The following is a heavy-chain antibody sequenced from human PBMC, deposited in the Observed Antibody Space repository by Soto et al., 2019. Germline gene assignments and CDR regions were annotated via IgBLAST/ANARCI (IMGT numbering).Heavy chain of an antibody. CDR1: GYSFTNYW. D-gene: IGHD1-26*01. CDR3: ARRANYYYYYGMDV. V-gene: IGHV5-10-1*01. J-gene: IGHJ6*02. Sequence: GESLKISCQGSGYSFTNYWITWVRQMPGKGLEWMGRIDPTDSYINYSPSLEGHVTISTDKSISTAYLQWSSLKTSDTAMYYCARRANYYYYYGMDVWGQGTTVTVSS. CDR2: IDPTDSYI.